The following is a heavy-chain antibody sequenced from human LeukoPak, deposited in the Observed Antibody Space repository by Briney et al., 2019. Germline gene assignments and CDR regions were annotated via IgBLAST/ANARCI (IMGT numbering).Heavy chain of an antibody. Sequence: SKTLSLTCTVSGGSISSYYWSWIRQPPGKGLEWIGYIYYSGSTNYNPSLKSRVTISVDTSKNQFSLKLSSVTAEDTAVYYCAKSSEDYGDYVFWGQGTLVTVSS. CDR2: IYYSGST. V-gene: IGHV4-59*12. J-gene: IGHJ4*02. CDR1: GGSISSYY. D-gene: IGHD4-17*01. CDR3: AKSSEDYGDYVF.